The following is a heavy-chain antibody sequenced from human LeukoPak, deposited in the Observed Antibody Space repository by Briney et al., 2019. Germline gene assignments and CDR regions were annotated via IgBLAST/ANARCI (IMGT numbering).Heavy chain of an antibody. J-gene: IGHJ5*02. D-gene: IGHD6-13*01. CDR3: ARGRGAAPGTSWFDP. CDR2: IYYSGST. V-gene: IGHV4-39*07. Sequence: SETLSLTCTVSGGSISSSSYYWGWIRQPPGKGLEWIGSIYYSGSTYYNPSLKSRVTISVDTSKNQFSLKLSSVTAADTAVYYCARGRGAAPGTSWFDPWGQGPLVTVSS. CDR1: GGSISSSSYY.